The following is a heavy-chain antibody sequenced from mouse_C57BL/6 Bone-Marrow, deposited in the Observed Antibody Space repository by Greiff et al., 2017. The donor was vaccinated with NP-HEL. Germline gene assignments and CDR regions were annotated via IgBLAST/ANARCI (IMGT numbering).Heavy chain of an antibody. Sequence: LVESGEGLVKPGGSLKLSCAASGFTFSSYAMSWVRQTPEKRLEWVAYISSGGDYIYYADTVKGRFTISRDNARNTLYLQMSSLKSEDTAMYYCTRDPPYYYGRKYAMDYWGQGTSVTVSS. D-gene: IGHD1-1*01. CDR2: ISSGGDYI. V-gene: IGHV5-9-1*02. CDR3: TRDPPYYYGRKYAMDY. J-gene: IGHJ4*01. CDR1: GFTFSSYA.